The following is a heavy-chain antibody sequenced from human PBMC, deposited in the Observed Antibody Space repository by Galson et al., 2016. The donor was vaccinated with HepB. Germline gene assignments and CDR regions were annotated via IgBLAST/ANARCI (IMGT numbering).Heavy chain of an antibody. J-gene: IGHJ6*02. Sequence: SETLSLTCAVYGGSFSGHYWNWIRQSPGKGLEWIGEINDSGSSNYNPSLKSRVTLSVDTSKNQFSLRVRSMTAADTAVYYCSRGTALSTAAYGVKRRYYYGMDVWGQGTTVTVSS. V-gene: IGHV4-34*01. CDR3: SRGTALSTAAYGVKRRYYYGMDV. D-gene: IGHD6-6*01. CDR2: INDSGSS. CDR1: GGSFSGHY.